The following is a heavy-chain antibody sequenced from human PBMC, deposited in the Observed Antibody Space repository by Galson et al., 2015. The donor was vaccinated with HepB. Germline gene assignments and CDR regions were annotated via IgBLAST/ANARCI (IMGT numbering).Heavy chain of an antibody. D-gene: IGHD2-2*01. CDR2: ISSSGSTI. J-gene: IGHJ3*02. CDR3: ARDTERFFGPAAMDAFDI. V-gene: IGHV3-11*01. Sequence: SLRLSCAASGFTFSDYYMSWIRQAPGKGLEWVSYISSSGSTIYYADSVKGRFNIPRDNAKNSLYLQMNSLRAEDTAVYYCARDTERFFGPAAMDAFDIWGQGTMVTVSS. CDR1: GFTFSDYY.